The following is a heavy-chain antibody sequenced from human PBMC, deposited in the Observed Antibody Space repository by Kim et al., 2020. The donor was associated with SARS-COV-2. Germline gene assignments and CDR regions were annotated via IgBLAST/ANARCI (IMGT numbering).Heavy chain of an antibody. D-gene: IGHD2-2*02. J-gene: IGHJ2*01. CDR2: ISYDGSNK. V-gene: IGHV3-30*03. Sequence: GGSLRLSCAASGFTFSSYGMHWVRQAPGKGLEWVAVISYDGSNKYYADSVKGRFTISRDNSKNTLYLQMNSLRAEDTAVYYCARGYCSSTSLLYSGDCYPGGWYFDLWGRGTLVTVSS. CDR3: ARGYCSSTSLLYSGDCYPGGWYFDL. CDR1: GFTFSSYG.